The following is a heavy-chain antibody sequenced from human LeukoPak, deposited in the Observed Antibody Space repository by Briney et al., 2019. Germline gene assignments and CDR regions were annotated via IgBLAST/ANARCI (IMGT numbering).Heavy chain of an antibody. CDR3: AKGNGYQKGDASDI. J-gene: IGHJ3*02. CDR1: GFTFNDYV. D-gene: IGHD3-22*01. V-gene: IGHV3-43*02. CDR2: ISGDGGRT. Sequence: GGSLRLSCAASGFTFNDYVMHWVRQAPGKGLEWVSLISGDGGRTYYADSLKGRFTISRDNNKNSLFLQINSLRTEDTALYYCAKGNGYQKGDASDIWGQGIMVTVSS.